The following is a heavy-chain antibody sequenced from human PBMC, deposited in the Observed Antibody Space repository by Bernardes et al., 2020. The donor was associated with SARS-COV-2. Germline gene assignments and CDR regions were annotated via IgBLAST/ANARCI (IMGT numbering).Heavy chain of an antibody. V-gene: IGHV3-7*01. CDR2: IKEDGSET. CDR3: VRDPSNAR. D-gene: IGHD4-4*01. J-gene: IGHJ4*02. Sequence: GGSLRLSCAASGFTFTDFWMSWVRKAPGKGLEWVANIKEDGSETHYVASVKGRFTISRDSARSSLYLQMNNLRVEDTALYYCVRDPSNARWGQGTLVTVSS. CDR1: GFTFTDFW.